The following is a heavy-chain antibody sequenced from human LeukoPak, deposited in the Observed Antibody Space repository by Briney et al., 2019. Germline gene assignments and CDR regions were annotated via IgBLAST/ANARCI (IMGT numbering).Heavy chain of an antibody. CDR2: ISSSSKYI. CDR1: EFTFSSYS. CDR3: ARFETVTPELDDY. J-gene: IGHJ4*02. D-gene: IGHD4-17*01. V-gene: IGHV3-21*01. Sequence: GGSLRLSCAASEFTFSSYSMNWVRQAPGKGLEWVSSISSSSKYIFYADSVKGRFTISRDNAENSLYLQMNSLRVEDTAVYYCARFETVTPELDDYWGQGTLVTVSS.